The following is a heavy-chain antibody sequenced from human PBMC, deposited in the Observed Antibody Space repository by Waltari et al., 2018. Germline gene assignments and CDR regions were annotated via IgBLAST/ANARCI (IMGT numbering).Heavy chain of an antibody. V-gene: IGHV4-39*07. J-gene: IGHJ4*02. CDR2: IYYSVST. CDR3: ARLAAAGTGY. CDR1: GGSIRSSSYY. Sequence: QLLLQESGPGLVKPSETLSLTCTVSGGSIRSSSYYWGWIRQPPGKGLEWSGSIYYSVSTYYNPSLKSRVTISVDTSKNQFSLKLSSVTAADTAVYYCARLAAAGTGYWGQGTLVTVSS. D-gene: IGHD6-13*01.